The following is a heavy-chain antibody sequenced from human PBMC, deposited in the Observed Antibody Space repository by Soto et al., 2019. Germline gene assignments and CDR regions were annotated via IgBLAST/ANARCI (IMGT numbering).Heavy chain of an antibody. CDR3: ARDPLIAAAGLFDY. J-gene: IGHJ4*02. Sequence: SETLSLTCTVSGGSISSYYRSWIRQPAGKGLEWIGRIYTSGSTNYNPSLKSRVTMSVDTSKNQFSLKLSSVTAADTAVYYCARDPLIAAAGLFDYWGQGTLVTVSS. CDR2: IYTSGST. D-gene: IGHD6-13*01. V-gene: IGHV4-4*07. CDR1: GGSISSYY.